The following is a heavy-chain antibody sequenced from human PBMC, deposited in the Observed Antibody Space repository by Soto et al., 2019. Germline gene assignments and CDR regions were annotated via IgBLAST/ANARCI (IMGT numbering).Heavy chain of an antibody. J-gene: IGHJ5*02. CDR3: TRDLNHDTGP. CDR1: GLHFVDYA. Sequence: GRSLRLSCAASGLHFVDYARHWVRKAPGKGLEGVSNISSNSGNEYYVDSVKGRFTISRDNAKNSVFLQMNSLRGEDTALYYCTRDLNHDTGPWGQGTMVTVS. CDR2: ISSNSGNE. D-gene: IGHD2-8*02. V-gene: IGHV3-9*01.